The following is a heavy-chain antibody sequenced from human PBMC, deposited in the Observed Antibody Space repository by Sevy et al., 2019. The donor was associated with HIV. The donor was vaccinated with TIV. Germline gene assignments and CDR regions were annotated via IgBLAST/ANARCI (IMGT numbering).Heavy chain of an antibody. CDR1: GFTFSSYS. J-gene: IGHJ4*02. V-gene: IGHV3-21*06. CDR2: ISSSSSYI. Sequence: GGSLRLSCEASGFTFSSYSINWVRQTPGKGLEWASSISSSSSYIYYGGSVNGRFTIYRDNAKNTGYLQMNNLRAEDTAVCFCARGSGYCSNGVCYYFDVWGQGALVTVSS. D-gene: IGHD2-8*01. CDR3: ARGSGYCSNGVCYYFDV.